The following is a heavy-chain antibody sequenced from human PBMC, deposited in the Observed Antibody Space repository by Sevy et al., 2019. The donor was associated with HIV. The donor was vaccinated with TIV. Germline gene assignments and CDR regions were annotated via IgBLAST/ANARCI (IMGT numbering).Heavy chain of an antibody. V-gene: IGHV3-21*01. D-gene: IGHD2-2*01. CDR3: AREQVVPAAMAYYGMDV. CDR1: GFTFSSYS. Sequence: GGSLRLSCAASGFTFSSYSMNWVRQAPGKGLEWVSSISSSSSYIYYADSGKGRFTISRDNAKNSLYLQMNSLRAEDTAVYYCAREQVVPAAMAYYGMDVWGQGTTVTVSS. J-gene: IGHJ6*02. CDR2: ISSSSSYI.